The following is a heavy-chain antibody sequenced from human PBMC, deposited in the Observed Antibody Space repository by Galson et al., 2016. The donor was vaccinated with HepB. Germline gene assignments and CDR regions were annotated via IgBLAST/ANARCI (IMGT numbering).Heavy chain of an antibody. V-gene: IGHV1-2*02. CDR3: ARVIRTRPGDY. Sequence: SVKVSCKASGYTFSGDYLHWVRQAPGQGLEWMGGINPNSGGTNYAQKFQGRGIMTTDTSISTAYMELRRLRSDDTAVYYCARVIRTRPGDYGGQGTLVTVSS. D-gene: IGHD1/OR15-1a*01. CDR2: INPNSGGT. J-gene: IGHJ4*02. CDR1: GYTFSGDY.